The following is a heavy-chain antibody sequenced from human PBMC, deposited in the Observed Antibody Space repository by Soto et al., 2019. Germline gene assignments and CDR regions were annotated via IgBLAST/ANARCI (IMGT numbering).Heavy chain of an antibody. CDR2: ISGSGGST. J-gene: IGHJ4*02. CDR1: GFTFSSYA. D-gene: IGHD6-19*01. CDR3: AIRPHSSGWIDY. V-gene: IGHV3-23*01. Sequence: GGSLRLSCAASGFTFSSYAMSWVRQAPGKGLEWVSAISGSGGSTYYADSVKGRFTISRDNSKNTLYLQMNSLRAEDTAVYYCAIRPHSSGWIDYWGQGTLVTVSS.